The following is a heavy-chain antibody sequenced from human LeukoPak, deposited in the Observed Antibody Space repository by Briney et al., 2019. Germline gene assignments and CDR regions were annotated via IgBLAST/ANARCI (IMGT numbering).Heavy chain of an antibody. CDR1: GFTFISYA. CDR3: TKGRTTTVRFLIDF. J-gene: IGHJ4*02. V-gene: IGHV3-23*01. CDR2: ISGSDDST. Sequence: PGGSLRLSCAASGFTFISYAMSWVRQAPGKGLEWVSAISGSDDSTYYADSVKGRFTISRDNSNNTLFLQMTSLRAEDTAIYYCTKGRTTTVRFLIDFWGQGTLVTVSS. D-gene: IGHD4-17*01.